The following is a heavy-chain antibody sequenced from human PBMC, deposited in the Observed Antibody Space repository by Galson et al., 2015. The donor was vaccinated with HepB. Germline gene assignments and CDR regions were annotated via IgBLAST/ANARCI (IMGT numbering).Heavy chain of an antibody. V-gene: IGHV2-5*02. CDR2: IYWDDDK. CDR1: GFSLSTSAVA. J-gene: IGHJ5*02. Sequence: PALVKPTQTLTLTCTFSGFSLSTSAVAVGWIRQPPGKALEWLALIYWDDDKRYNPSLKSRLTITKDTSKNQVVLTMTNMDPVDTATYYCAHSHGYDLRMIRGFDPWGQGILVTVSS. CDR3: AHSHGYDLRMIRGFDP. D-gene: IGHD5-12*01.